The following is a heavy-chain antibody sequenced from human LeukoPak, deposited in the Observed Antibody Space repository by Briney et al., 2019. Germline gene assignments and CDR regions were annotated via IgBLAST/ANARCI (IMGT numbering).Heavy chain of an antibody. CDR3: AKSRSGSANWALQIFDN. D-gene: IGHD1-1*01. J-gene: IGHJ4*02. CDR2: TSNDGTNQ. Sequence: GGSLRLSCSGTGFPFREYPMHWVRQAPGRGLQWLASTSNDGTNQYDADSVKGRFTISRDTSKNTLYLQMNSLRAEDTAVYFCAKSRSGSANWALQIFDNWGQGTLVTVSS. V-gene: IGHV3-30-3*02. CDR1: GFPFREYP.